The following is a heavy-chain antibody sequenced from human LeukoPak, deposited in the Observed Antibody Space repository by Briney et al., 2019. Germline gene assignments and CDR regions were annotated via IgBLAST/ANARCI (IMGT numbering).Heavy chain of an antibody. CDR1: GGTFSSYA. V-gene: IGHV1-69*05. Sequence: SVKVSCKASGGTFSSYAISWVRQAPGQGLEWMGRIIPIFGTANYAQKFQGRVTITTDESTSTAYMELSSLRSEDTAVYYCARDRWRDGYKGPWGQGTLVTVSS. J-gene: IGHJ4*02. D-gene: IGHD5-24*01. CDR3: ARDRWRDGYKGP. CDR2: IIPIFGTA.